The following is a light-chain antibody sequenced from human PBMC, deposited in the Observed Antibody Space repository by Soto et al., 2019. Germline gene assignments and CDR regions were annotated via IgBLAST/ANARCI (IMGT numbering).Light chain of an antibody. V-gene: IGKV3-15*01. J-gene: IGKJ5*01. CDR1: QSVSTK. CDR3: QQYGSSPPVT. CDR2: GAS. Sequence: EVVMTQSPATLSVSPGERVTLSCRASQSVSTKLAWYQQKPGQAPRLLIYGASTRATGIPARFSGSGSGTEFTLTISSLQSEDFAVYYCQQYGSSPPVTFGQGTRLEIK.